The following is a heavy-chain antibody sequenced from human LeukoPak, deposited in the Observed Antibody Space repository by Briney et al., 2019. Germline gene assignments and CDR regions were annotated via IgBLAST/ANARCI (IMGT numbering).Heavy chain of an antibody. J-gene: IGHJ4*02. V-gene: IGHV7-4-1*02. CDR1: GYTFTSYA. Sequence: ASVKVSCKAFGYTFTSYAMNWVRQAPGQGLEWMGWINTNTGNPTYAQGFTGRFVFSLDTSVSTAYLQISSLKAEDTAVFYCARGVRGYSYGFPFDYWGQGTLVTVSS. D-gene: IGHD5-18*01. CDR2: INTNTGNP. CDR3: ARGVRGYSYGFPFDY.